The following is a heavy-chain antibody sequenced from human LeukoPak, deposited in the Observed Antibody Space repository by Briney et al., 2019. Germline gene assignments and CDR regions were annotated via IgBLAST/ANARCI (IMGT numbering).Heavy chain of an antibody. CDR1: GGTFSSYA. V-gene: IGHV1-69*13. Sequence: SVKVSCKASGGTFSSYAISRVRQAPGQGLEWMGGIIPIFGTANYAQKFQGRVTITADESTSTAYMELSSLRSEDTAVYYCASRSAGSFDPNYYYGMDVWGQGTTVTVSS. J-gene: IGHJ6*02. D-gene: IGHD2-15*01. CDR2: IIPIFGTA. CDR3: ASRSAGSFDPNYYYGMDV.